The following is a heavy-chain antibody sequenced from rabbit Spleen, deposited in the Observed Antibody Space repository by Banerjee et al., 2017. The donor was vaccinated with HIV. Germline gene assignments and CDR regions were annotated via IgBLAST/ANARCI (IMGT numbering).Heavy chain of an antibody. CDR3: ARDTGSSFSSYGMDL. J-gene: IGHJ6*01. V-gene: IGHV1S45*01. CDR2: IYAGSSGST. CDR1: GFSFSYGYV. D-gene: IGHD8-1*01. Sequence: QEQLVESRGGLVKPEGSLTLTCTASGFSFSYGYVMCWVRQAPGKGLEWIACIYAGSSGSTYYATWAKGRFTISKTSSTTVTLQMTSLTAADMATYFCARDTGSSFSSYGMDLWGPGPWSPS.